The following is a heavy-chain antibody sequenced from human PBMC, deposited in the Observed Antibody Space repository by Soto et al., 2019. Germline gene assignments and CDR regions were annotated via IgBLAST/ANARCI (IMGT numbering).Heavy chain of an antibody. CDR3: ARYYGDYQPGYFDY. CDR2: IIPILGIA. CDR1: GGTFSSYT. D-gene: IGHD4-17*01. Sequence: KVSCKASGGTFSSYTISWVRQAPGQGLEWMGRIIPILGIANYAQKFQGRVTITADKSTSTAYMELSSLRSEDTAVYYCARYYGDYQPGYFDYWGQGTLVTVST. V-gene: IGHV1-69*02. J-gene: IGHJ4*02.